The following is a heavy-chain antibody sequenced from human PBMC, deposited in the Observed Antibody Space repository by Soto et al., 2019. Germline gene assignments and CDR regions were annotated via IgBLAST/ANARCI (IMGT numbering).Heavy chain of an antibody. CDR1: GFNFSDYY. Sequence: PGGSLRLSCAASGFNFSDYYMSWIRQAPGKGLEWVSYISSSGSTIYYADSVKGRFTISRDNAKNSLYLQMNSLRAEDTAVYYCARDKFRLNSRGVATCSDYCGQGTVVTVSS. D-gene: IGHD3-10*01. CDR3: ARDKFRLNSRGVATCSDY. J-gene: IGHJ4*02. CDR2: ISSSGSTI. V-gene: IGHV3-11*01.